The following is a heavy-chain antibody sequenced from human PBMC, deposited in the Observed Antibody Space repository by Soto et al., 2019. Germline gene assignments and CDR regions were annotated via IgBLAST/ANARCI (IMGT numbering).Heavy chain of an antibody. J-gene: IGHJ6*02. V-gene: IGHV3-21*02. D-gene: IGHD3-3*01. CDR1: GFTFSSYS. CDR2: ISSSSSYI. Sequence: EVQLVESGGGLVKPGGSLRLSCAASGFTFSSYSMNWVRQAPGKGLEWVSSISSSSSYIYYADSVKGRFTISRDNAKNSLYLQMNSVRAEDTAVYYCARVPHYDFWSGYYTDYYYGMDVWGQGTTVTVSS. CDR3: ARVPHYDFWSGYYTDYYYGMDV.